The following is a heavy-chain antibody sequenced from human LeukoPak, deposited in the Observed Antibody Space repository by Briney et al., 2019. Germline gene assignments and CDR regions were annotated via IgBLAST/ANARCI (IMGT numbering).Heavy chain of an antibody. J-gene: IGHJ6*02. CDR2: INHSGST. Sequence: PSETLSLTCAVSGGSFSAYYWSWIRQPPGKGLEWIGEINHSGSTNYNPSLKSRVTISVDTSKNQFSLKLSSVTAADTAVYYCARNRIVLLWFGELFNYYYYYGMDVWGQGTTVTVSS. V-gene: IGHV4-34*01. CDR1: GGSFSAYY. D-gene: IGHD3-10*01. CDR3: ARNRIVLLWFGELFNYYYYYGMDV.